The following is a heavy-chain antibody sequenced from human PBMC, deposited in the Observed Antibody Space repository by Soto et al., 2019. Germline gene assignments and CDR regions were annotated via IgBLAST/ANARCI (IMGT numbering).Heavy chain of an antibody. Sequence: ASVKVSCKASGYTFTTYGISWVRQAPGQGLEWMGWISPYNGTTKYAEKFQGEMTMTTDTATSTAYMDLRSLRSDDTAVYYCARDGERDTGLNFYYYLHGMDAWGQGTRVTSP. J-gene: IGHJ6*02. V-gene: IGHV1-18*04. CDR1: GYTFTTYG. CDR3: ARDGERDTGLNFYYYLHGMDA. D-gene: IGHD1-1*01. CDR2: ISPYNGTT.